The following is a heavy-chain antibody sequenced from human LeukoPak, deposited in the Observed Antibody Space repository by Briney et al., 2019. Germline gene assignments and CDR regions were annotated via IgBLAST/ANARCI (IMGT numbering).Heavy chain of an antibody. CDR3: AREETAMPFDY. V-gene: IGHV3-48*01. D-gene: IGHD5-18*01. Sequence: PGGSLRLSCAASGFTFSSYSMNWVRQAPGKGLEWVSYISSSSSTIYYADSVKGRFTISRDNAKNSLYLQMNSLRAEDTAVYYCAREETAMPFDYWGQGTLVTVSS. J-gene: IGHJ4*02. CDR1: GFTFSSYS. CDR2: ISSSSSTI.